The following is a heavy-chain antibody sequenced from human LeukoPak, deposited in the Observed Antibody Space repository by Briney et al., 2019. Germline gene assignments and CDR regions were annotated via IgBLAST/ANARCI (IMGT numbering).Heavy chain of an antibody. CDR2: IYPGDSDT. CDR3: AREAGYSSSWYRVPFDY. D-gene: IGHD6-13*01. V-gene: IGHV5-51*01. CDR1: GYSFTSYW. Sequence: GESLKISCKGSGYSFTSYWIGWVRQMPGKGLEWMGIIYPGDSDTRYSPSFQSQVTISADRSISTAYLQWSSLKASDTAMYYCAREAGYSSSWYRVPFDYWGQGTLVTVSS. J-gene: IGHJ4*02.